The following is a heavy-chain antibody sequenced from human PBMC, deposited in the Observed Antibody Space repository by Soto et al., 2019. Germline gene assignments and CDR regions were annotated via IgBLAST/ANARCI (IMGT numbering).Heavy chain of an antibody. D-gene: IGHD2-15*01. J-gene: IGHJ4*02. CDR3: ARSRYCSGGSCAQNFDY. Sequence: SETLSLTCTVSGGSISSGGYYWSWIRQHPGKGLEWIGYIYYSGSTYYNPSLKSRVTISVDTSKNQFSLKLSSVTAADTAVYYCARSRYCSGGSCAQNFDYWGQGTLVTVSP. V-gene: IGHV4-31*03. CDR2: IYYSGST. CDR1: GGSISSGGYY.